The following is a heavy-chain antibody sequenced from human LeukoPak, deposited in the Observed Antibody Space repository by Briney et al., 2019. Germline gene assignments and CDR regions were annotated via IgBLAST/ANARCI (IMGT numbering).Heavy chain of an antibody. CDR1: GGSFSGYY. J-gene: IGHJ6*03. CDR2: INHSGST. V-gene: IGHV4-34*01. CDR3: ARGYGGNPTPMDV. D-gene: IGHD4-23*01. Sequence: SETLSLTCAVYGGSFSGYYWSWIRQPPGKGLEWIGEINHSGSTNYNPSLKSRVTISVDTSKNQFSLKLSSVTAADTAVYYCARGYGGNPTPMDVWGKGTTVTVSS.